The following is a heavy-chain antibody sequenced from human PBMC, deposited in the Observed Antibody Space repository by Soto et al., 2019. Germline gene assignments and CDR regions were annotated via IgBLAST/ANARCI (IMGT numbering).Heavy chain of an antibody. CDR3: ARRYYYDSRGFNDAFDI. Sequence: GESLKISCKGSGYSFTSYWIGWVRQMPVKGLEWMGIIYPGDSDTGYSPSFQGQVTISADKSISTAYLQWSSLKASDTAMYYCARRYYYDSRGFNDAFDIWGQGTMVPVSS. CDR2: IYPGDSDT. D-gene: IGHD3-22*01. J-gene: IGHJ3*02. CDR1: GYSFTSYW. V-gene: IGHV5-51*01.